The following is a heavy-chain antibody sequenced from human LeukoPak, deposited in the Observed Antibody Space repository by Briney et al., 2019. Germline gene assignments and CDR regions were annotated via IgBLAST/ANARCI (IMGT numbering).Heavy chain of an antibody. CDR2: IKQDGSEK. V-gene: IGHV3-7*01. Sequence: PGGSLRLSCAASGFTFSNSWMSWVRQAPGKGLEWVANIKQDGSEKYYVDSVKGRFTISRDNAENSLYLQMNSLRAEDTAVFYCAIITRRLEQPIGWGQGTLVTVSS. CDR3: AIITRRLEQPIG. J-gene: IGHJ4*02. CDR1: GFTFSNSW. D-gene: IGHD1/OR15-1a*01.